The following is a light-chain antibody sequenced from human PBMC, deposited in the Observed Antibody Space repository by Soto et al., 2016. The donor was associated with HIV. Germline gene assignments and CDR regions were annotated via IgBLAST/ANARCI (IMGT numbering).Light chain of an antibody. J-gene: IGLJ2*01. Sequence: SYELTQPPSVSVSPGQTASITCFGDKLGDKYVCWYQQEPGQSPVLVIYQDSKRPSGIPERFSGSNSGNTATLTISGTQAMDEADYYCQAWDNSTGVFGGGTKVTVL. CDR2: QDS. CDR3: QAWDNSTGV. V-gene: IGLV3-1*01. CDR1: KLGDKY.